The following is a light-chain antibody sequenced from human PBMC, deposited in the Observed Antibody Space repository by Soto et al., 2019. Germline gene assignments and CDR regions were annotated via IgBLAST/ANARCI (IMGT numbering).Light chain of an antibody. V-gene: IGKV3-20*01. CDR2: DAS. J-gene: IGKJ1*01. CDR3: QHYDSARWT. Sequence: EIVLTQSPGTLSLSPGERSTLSCRASQSISSTYLTWYHQRPGQAPRLLIYDASRRATGIPDRFSSSGSGTDFSLTISRLEPEDFAVYYCQHYDSARWTFGLGTKVDIK. CDR1: QSISSTY.